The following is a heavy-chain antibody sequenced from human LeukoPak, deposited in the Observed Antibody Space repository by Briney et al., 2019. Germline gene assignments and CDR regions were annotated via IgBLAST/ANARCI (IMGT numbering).Heavy chain of an antibody. V-gene: IGHV3-9*01. CDR3: AKEKATMTDGPDSDY. CDR2: ISWNSGSI. Sequence: QSGGSLRLSCAASGFTFDDYAMHWVRQAPGKGLEWVSGISWNSGSIGYADSVKGRFTISRDNAKNSLYLQMNSLRAEDTALYYCAKEKATMTDGPDSDYWGQGTLVTVSS. D-gene: IGHD1-26*01. CDR1: GFTFDDYA. J-gene: IGHJ4*02.